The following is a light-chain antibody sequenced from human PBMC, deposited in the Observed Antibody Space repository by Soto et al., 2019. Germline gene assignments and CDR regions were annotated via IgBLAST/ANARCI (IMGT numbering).Light chain of an antibody. J-gene: IGKJ2*01. CDR1: QNINIF. Sequence: EIQMTQSPSSLSASVRDRVTITCRASQNINIFVNWYQQKPGKAPELLIYAASSLQSGVPSRFSGSGSGTDFTLTISSLQPEDFATYYCQQSSSIPYTFGQGTRLDI. CDR2: AAS. CDR3: QQSSSIPYT. V-gene: IGKV1-39*01.